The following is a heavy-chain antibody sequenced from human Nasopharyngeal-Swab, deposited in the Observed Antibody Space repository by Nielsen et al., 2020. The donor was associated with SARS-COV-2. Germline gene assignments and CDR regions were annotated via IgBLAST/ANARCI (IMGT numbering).Heavy chain of an antibody. CDR2: ISSSSSTI. CDR3: ARDAPILYDSSGYYYADYFDY. D-gene: IGHD3-22*01. CDR1: GFTFSTYS. V-gene: IGHV3-48*02. J-gene: IGHJ4*02. Sequence: GGSLRLSCAASGFTFSTYSMNWVRQAPGKGLEWVSYISSSSSTIYYADSVKGRFTISRDNAKNSLYLQMNSLRDEDTAVYYCARDAPILYDSSGYYYADYFDYWGQGTLVTVSS.